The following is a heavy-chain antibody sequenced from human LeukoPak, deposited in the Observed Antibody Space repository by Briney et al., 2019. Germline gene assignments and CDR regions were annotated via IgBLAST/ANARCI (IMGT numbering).Heavy chain of an antibody. V-gene: IGHV3-21*01. CDR2: ISSGDSYI. D-gene: IGHD3-3*01. CDR3: ARESYSTIFGLVNYYGMDV. CDR1: GFTFSSYS. Sequence: PGGSLRLSCAASGFTFSSYSLNWVRQAPVKGLEWVSSISSGDSYIYYADSVKGRFTISRDNAKSSLYLQMNSLRAEDTAVYYCARESYSTIFGLVNYYGMDVWGQGTTVTVSS. J-gene: IGHJ6*02.